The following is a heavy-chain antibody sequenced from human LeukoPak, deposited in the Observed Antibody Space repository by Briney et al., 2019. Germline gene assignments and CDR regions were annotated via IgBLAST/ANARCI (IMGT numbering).Heavy chain of an antibody. CDR2: IKPDGSET. V-gene: IGHV3-7*02. Sequence: GGSLRLSCAASGFTFSSHWMYWVRQAPGKGLEWVANIKPDGSETFYVESVKGRFTISRDNAKNSLYLQMNSLRVEDTSVYYCARARIAAPLLDYWGQGTLVTVSS. D-gene: IGHD6-13*01. J-gene: IGHJ4*02. CDR3: ARARIAAPLLDY. CDR1: GFTFSSHW.